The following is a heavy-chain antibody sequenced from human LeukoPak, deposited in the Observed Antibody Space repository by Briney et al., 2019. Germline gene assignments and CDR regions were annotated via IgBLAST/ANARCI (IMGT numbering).Heavy chain of an antibody. CDR1: GGSISSSSYY. Sequence: KPSETLSLTCTVSGGSISSSSYYWGWIRQPPGKGLGWIGSIYYTRSTYYNPSLKSRVTISVDTSKNQFSLKLTSVTAADTAVYYCARGVTMIVVVIHDWYFDLWGRGTLVTVSS. V-gene: IGHV4-39*01. D-gene: IGHD3-22*01. J-gene: IGHJ2*01. CDR3: ARGVTMIVVVIHDWYFDL. CDR2: IYYTRST.